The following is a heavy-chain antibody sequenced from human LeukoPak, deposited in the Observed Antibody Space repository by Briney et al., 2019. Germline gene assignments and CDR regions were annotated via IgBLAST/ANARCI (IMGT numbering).Heavy chain of an antibody. CDR2: INTNTGNP. CDR3: ARERYSSGWYWFDP. Sequence: ASVKVSCKASGYTFTSYAMNWVRQAPGQGLEWMGWINTNTGNPTYAQGFTGRFVFSLDASVSTAYLQISSLKAEDTAVYYCARERYSSGWYWFDPWGQGTLVTVSS. V-gene: IGHV7-4-1*02. D-gene: IGHD6-19*01. J-gene: IGHJ5*02. CDR1: GYTFTSYA.